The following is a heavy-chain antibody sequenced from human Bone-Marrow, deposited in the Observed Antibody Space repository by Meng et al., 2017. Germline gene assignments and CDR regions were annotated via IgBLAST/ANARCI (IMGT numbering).Heavy chain of an antibody. D-gene: IGHD1-26*01. Sequence: GGSLRLSWAVSGFTFSSYNMHWVRQTPGEGLVWVSRINTDASITTYADSVKGRFTISRDNAKNTVYMQMNSLRAEDTSVYCCATNSGSYYGNIDYWGQGTLVTVSS. J-gene: IGHJ4*01. CDR1: GFTFSSYN. CDR3: ATNSGSYYGNIDY. V-gene: IGHV3-74*03. CDR2: INTDASIT.